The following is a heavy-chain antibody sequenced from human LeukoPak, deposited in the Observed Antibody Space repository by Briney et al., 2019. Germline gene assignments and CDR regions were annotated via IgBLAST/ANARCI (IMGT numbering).Heavy chain of an antibody. J-gene: IGHJ6*03. CDR3: AKADQLLPMGYYYYMDV. CDR2: ISGSGGST. V-gene: IGHV3-23*01. CDR1: GFTFSTFA. Sequence: GGSLRLSCAASGFTFSTFAMYWVRQAPGKGLEWVSAISGSGGSTYYADSVKGRFTISRDNSKNTLYLQMNSLRAEDTAVYYCAKADQLLPMGYYYYMDVWGKGTTVTVSS. D-gene: IGHD2-2*01.